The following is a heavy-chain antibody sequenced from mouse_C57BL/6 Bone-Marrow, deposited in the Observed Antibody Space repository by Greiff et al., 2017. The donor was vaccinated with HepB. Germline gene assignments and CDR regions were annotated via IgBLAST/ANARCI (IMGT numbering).Heavy chain of an antibody. CDR1: GFTFSSYG. CDR3: ARRLLRYWYFDV. J-gene: IGHJ1*03. CDR2: ISSGGSYT. D-gene: IGHD1-1*01. V-gene: IGHV5-6*02. Sequence: EVNLVESGGDLVKPGGSLKLSCAASGFTFSSYGMSWVRQTPDKRLEWVATISSGGSYTYYPDSVKGRITISRDNAENTLYLQMSSLKSEDTAMYYCARRLLRYWYFDVWGTGTTVTVSS.